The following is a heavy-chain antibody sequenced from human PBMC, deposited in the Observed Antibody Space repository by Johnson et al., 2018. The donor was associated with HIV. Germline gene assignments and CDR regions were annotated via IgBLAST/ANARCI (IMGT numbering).Heavy chain of an antibody. CDR2: FSSSGSTI. J-gene: IGHJ3*02. Sequence: QVQLVESGGGLVKPGGSLRLSCAASGFTFSDYYMRWIRQAPGKGLEWVSYFSSSGSTIYYAVSVTGRFTISRDNAKNSLYLQMNSLRAEDTALYYCARDVIVLVVYAKVGAFDIWGQGTMVTVSS. D-gene: IGHD2-8*02. CDR1: GFTFSDYY. V-gene: IGHV3-11*01. CDR3: ARDVIVLVVYAKVGAFDI.